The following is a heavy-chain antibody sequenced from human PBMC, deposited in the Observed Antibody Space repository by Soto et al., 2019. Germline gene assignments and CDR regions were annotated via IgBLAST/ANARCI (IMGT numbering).Heavy chain of an antibody. CDR1: GFTFSSYA. D-gene: IGHD2-8*01. J-gene: IGHJ4*02. Sequence: QVQLVECGGGVIQPGRSLRLSCAASGFTFSSYALHWVRQPPGKGLEWVAVISYDGSYKYYADSVKGRFTISRDNSKNTLYLQMNSLRAEDTAVYYCARGVNELDYWGQGTLVTVSS. CDR2: ISYDGSYK. V-gene: IGHV3-30-3*01. CDR3: ARGVNELDY.